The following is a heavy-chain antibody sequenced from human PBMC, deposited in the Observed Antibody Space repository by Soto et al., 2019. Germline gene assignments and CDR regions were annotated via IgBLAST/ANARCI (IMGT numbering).Heavy chain of an antibody. CDR1: GGSISSYY. CDR2: IYYSGST. CDR3: ARTRTTYYDFWRGYPNWFEP. Sequence: SETLSLTCTVSGGSISSYYWSGIRQRPGKGLEWIGYIYYSGSTNYNPSLKSRVTISVATSKDQFSLKLSSVTAADKAVYYCARTRTTYYDFWRGYPNWFEPWGQGNLVTVS. V-gene: IGHV4-59*01. D-gene: IGHD3-3*01. J-gene: IGHJ5*02.